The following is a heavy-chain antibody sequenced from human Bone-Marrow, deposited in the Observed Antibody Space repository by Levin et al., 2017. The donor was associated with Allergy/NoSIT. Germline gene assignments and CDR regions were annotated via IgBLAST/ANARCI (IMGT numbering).Heavy chain of an antibody. V-gene: IGHV1-2*06. CDR2: IGPGSCGT. CDR3: TRKASGTFDY. D-gene: IGHD6-13*01. J-gene: IGHJ4*02. CDR1: GYTFTDYY. Sequence: GESLKISCMASGYTFTDYYIHWVRHVAGQGLEWMGRIGPGSCGTDYPQRSQGRVTMTTDTSSSTVYMEIHGLTSDDTAVYYCTRKASGTFDYWGQGTLVTVSS.